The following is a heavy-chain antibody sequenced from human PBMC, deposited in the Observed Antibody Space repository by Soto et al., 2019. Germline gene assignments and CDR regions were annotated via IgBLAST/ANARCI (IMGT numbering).Heavy chain of an antibody. CDR1: GFSFHSYS. CDR3: AKESVEATYSYYGMDV. D-gene: IGHD4-4*01. Sequence: GGSLRLSCVGSGFSFHSYSLHWVRQAPGKGLEWVATVSFDSKNKYYIDSVEGRFTISRDNSKNVMSLQMNSLRHEDTAVYYCAKESVEATYSYYGMDVWGPGTAVIVSS. CDR2: VSFDSKNK. V-gene: IGHV3-30*18. J-gene: IGHJ6*02.